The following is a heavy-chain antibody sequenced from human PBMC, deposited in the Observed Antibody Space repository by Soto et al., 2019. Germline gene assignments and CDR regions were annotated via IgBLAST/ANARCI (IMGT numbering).Heavy chain of an antibody. CDR2: ISGSGTTI. Sequence: QVQLVESGGGLVKPGGSLRLSCAASGFTFSDYYMTWIRQPPGKGLEWVSYISGSGTTIYYADSVKGRFTVSRDNARNSLYLQMHSLRAEDTAFYYCANDPYYYASAHWGQGTLVTVSS. CDR1: GFTFSDYY. D-gene: IGHD3-10*01. CDR3: ANDPYYYASAH. J-gene: IGHJ4*02. V-gene: IGHV3-11*01.